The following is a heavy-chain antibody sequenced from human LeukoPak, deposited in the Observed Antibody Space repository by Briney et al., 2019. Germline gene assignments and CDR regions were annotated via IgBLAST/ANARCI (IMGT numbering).Heavy chain of an antibody. Sequence: GASVKVSCKASGYTFTGYYMHWVRQAPGQGLEWMGWINPNSGGTNYAQKFQGRVTMTRDTSISTAYMELGRLRSDDTAVYYCARRVGAKYYFDYWGQGTLVTVSS. CDR2: INPNSGGT. D-gene: IGHD1-26*01. V-gene: IGHV1-2*02. CDR3: ARRVGAKYYFDY. CDR1: GYTFTGYY. J-gene: IGHJ4*02.